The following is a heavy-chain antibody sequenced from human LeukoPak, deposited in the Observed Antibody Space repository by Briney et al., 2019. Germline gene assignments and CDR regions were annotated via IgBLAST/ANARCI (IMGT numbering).Heavy chain of an antibody. V-gene: IGHV1-2*02. J-gene: IGHJ4*02. D-gene: IGHD2-2*01. CDR2: INPNSGGT. Sequence: ASVKVSCKASGYTFTGYYMHWVRQAPGQGLESMGWINPNSGGTNYAQKFQGRVTMTRDTSISTAYMELSRLRSDDTAVYYCARNVVVVPAAKYFGYWGQGTLVTVSS. CDR3: ARNVVVVPAAKYFGY. CDR1: GYTFTGYY.